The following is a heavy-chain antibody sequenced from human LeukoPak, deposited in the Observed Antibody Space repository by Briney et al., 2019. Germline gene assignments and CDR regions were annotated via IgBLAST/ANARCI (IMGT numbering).Heavy chain of an antibody. CDR2: INPSGGST. D-gene: IGHD1-26*01. J-gene: IGHJ4*02. Sequence: ASVKVSCKASGYTFTSYYMHWVRQAPGQGLEWMAIINPSGGSTSYAQKFQGRVTMTRDTSTSTVYMELSSLRAEDTAVYYCARERGGLVGATYVFDYWGQGTLVTVSS. CDR3: ARERGGLVGATYVFDY. CDR1: GYTFTSYY. V-gene: IGHV1-46*01.